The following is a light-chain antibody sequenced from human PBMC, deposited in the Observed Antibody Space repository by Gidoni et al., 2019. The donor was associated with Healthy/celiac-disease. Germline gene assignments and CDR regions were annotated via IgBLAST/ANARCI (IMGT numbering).Light chain of an antibody. J-gene: IGLJ3*02. V-gene: IGLV3-9*01. CDR1: NIGSKN. Sequence: SFELTQPLSVSVALGQTARITCGGNNIGSKNVHWYQQKPGQAPVLLIYRDINRPSGIPERFSGSNSGNTATLTISRGQAGDEADYYCQVWDSSTAAVFGGGTKLTVL. CDR2: RDI. CDR3: QVWDSSTAAV.